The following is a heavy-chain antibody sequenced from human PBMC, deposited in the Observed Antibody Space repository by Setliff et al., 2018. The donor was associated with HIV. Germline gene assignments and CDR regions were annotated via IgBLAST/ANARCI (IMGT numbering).Heavy chain of an antibody. Sequence: ASVKVSCKASGYTFTSYYMHWVRQAPGQGLEWMGIISPSGGSTSYAQKFQGRVTMTRDTSTSTVYMELSSLRSEDTAVYYCAREGDYYDSSGYRYFQHWGQGTLVTVSS. D-gene: IGHD3-22*01. J-gene: IGHJ1*01. CDR3: AREGDYYDSSGYRYFQH. CDR1: GYTFTSYY. V-gene: IGHV1-46*01. CDR2: ISPSGGST.